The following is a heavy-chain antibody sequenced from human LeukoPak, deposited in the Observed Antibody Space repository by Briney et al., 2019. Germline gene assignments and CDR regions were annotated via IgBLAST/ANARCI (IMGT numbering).Heavy chain of an antibody. D-gene: IGHD5-18*01. Sequence: GSLRLSCAASGFTFSSYWMHWVRQAPGKGLVWVSRINGDGRTITYVDSVKGRFTISRDNAKNTLYLQMNSLRVEDTAVYYCARGAGYSYEGTDHWGQGTLVTVSS. CDR3: ARGAGYSYEGTDH. CDR2: INGDGRTI. CDR1: GFTFSSYW. J-gene: IGHJ4*02. V-gene: IGHV3-74*01.